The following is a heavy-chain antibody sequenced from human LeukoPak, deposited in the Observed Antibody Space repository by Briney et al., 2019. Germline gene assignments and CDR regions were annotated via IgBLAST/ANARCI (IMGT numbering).Heavy chain of an antibody. CDR2: IYHSGST. Sequence: SQTLSLTCAVSGGSISSGGYSWSWIRQPPGKGLEWIGYIYHSGSTYYNPSLKSRVTISLDTSKNQFSLKLSSVTAADTAIYYCARRYGDYGRFDYWGQGTLVTVSS. D-gene: IGHD4-17*01. CDR1: GGSISSGGYS. V-gene: IGHV4-30-2*03. CDR3: ARRYGDYGRFDY. J-gene: IGHJ4*02.